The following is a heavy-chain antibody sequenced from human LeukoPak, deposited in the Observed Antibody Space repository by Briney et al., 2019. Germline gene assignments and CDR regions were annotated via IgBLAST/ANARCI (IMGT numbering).Heavy chain of an antibody. J-gene: IGHJ5*02. CDR3: VKDRGSGQFFVRCSSDP. Sequence: GGSLRLSCEASGFNLDNFAMSWVRQAARTGLEWWAGISGGGETTYYADSTRGRFTISRDNSKNTLYLQMNSLRVEDTAVYYCVKDRGSGQFFVRCSSDPGGQGTLVTV. D-gene: IGHD6-6*01. CDR1: GFNLDNFA. CDR2: ISGGGETT. V-gene: IGHV3-23*01.